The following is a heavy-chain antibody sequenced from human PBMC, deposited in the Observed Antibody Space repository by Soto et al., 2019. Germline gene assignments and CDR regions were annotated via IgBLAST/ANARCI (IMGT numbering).Heavy chain of an antibody. CDR1: GYTFTSYG. CDR3: ARASPYYYGSGSYYTTNWFDP. Sequence: ASVKVSCKASGYTFTSYGISWVRQAPGQGLEWMGWISAYNGNTNYAQKLQGRVTMTTDTSTSTAYMELRSLRSDDTAVYYCARASPYYYGSGSYYTTNWFDPWGQGTLVTVSS. D-gene: IGHD3-10*01. V-gene: IGHV1-18*01. J-gene: IGHJ5*02. CDR2: ISAYNGNT.